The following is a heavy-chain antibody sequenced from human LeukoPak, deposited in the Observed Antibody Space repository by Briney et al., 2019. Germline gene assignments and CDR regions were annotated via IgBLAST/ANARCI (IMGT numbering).Heavy chain of an antibody. Sequence: GGSLRLSCAASGFTISTNYMSWVRQAPGKGLEWVSTIYSGGSTYYADSVKGRFTISRDNSKNTLYLQMNSLRVEDTAVYYCVREVTSITTFGLDSWGQGTLVTVSS. D-gene: IGHD4-11*01. CDR2: IYSGGST. V-gene: IGHV3-66*01. J-gene: IGHJ5*02. CDR1: GFTISTNY. CDR3: VREVTSITTFGLDS.